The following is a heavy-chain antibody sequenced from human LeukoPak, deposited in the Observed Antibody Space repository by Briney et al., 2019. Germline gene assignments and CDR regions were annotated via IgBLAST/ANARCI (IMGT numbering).Heavy chain of an antibody. V-gene: IGHV4-4*09. J-gene: IGHJ5*02. Sequence: SETLSLTCAVYGGSFSGYYWSWVRQPPGKGLEWLGYIYTSGRIDYNPSLKSRVTMSVDTSKNQLSMELRFLTAADTAVYYCATSYDAKTAPYDLWGQGTLVTVSS. CDR3: ATSYDAKTAPYDL. CDR2: IYTSGRI. CDR1: GGSFSGYY. D-gene: IGHD3-3*01.